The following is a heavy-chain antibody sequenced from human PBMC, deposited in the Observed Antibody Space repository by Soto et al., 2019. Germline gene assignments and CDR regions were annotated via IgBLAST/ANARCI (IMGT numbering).Heavy chain of an antibody. V-gene: IGHV1-18*01. CDR3: AVGTFGVLYYYYYYGMDV. CDR2: ISAYNGNT. D-gene: IGHD3-10*01. J-gene: IGHJ6*02. Sequence: GASVKVSCKASGYTFTSYGISWVRQAPGQGLEWMGWISAYNGNTNYAQKLQGRVTMTTDTSTSTAYMELRSLRSDDTAVYYCAVGTFGVLYYYYYYGMDVWGQGTTVTVSS. CDR1: GYTFTSYG.